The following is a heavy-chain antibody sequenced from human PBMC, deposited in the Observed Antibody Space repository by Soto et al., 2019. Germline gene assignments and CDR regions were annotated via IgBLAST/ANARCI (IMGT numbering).Heavy chain of an antibody. D-gene: IGHD1-26*01. J-gene: IGHJ6*02. V-gene: IGHV1-2*04. CDR1: GYTFTGHY. Sequence: ASVKVSCKASGYTFTGHYMHWVRQAPGQGLEWMGWINPNSGGTNYAQKFQGWVTMTRDTSISTAYMELSRLRSDDTAVYYCAREGRSGSYYYYYGMDVWGQGTTVTVS. CDR2: INPNSGGT. CDR3: AREGRSGSYYYYYGMDV.